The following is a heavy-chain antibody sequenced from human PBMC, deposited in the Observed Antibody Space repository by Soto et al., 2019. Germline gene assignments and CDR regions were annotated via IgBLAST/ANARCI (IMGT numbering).Heavy chain of an antibody. CDR1: VVSIHNSHSF. CDR3: GGVLESPTRHTDPDC. Sequence: PETLSLTCTVSVVSIHNSHSFWAWIRQPPGKGLEFIASVYHNGGAHYNSSLKSRLAISVDTAHNQVSLTMRALTAADTAVDYCGGVLESPTRHTDPDCWGQGILVT. V-gene: IGHV4-39*01. J-gene: IGHJ4*02. CDR2: VYHNGGA. D-gene: IGHD3-3*01.